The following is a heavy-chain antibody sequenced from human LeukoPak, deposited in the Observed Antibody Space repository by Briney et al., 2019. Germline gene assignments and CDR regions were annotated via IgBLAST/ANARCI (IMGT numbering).Heavy chain of an antibody. J-gene: IGHJ3*02. V-gene: IGHV4-59*01. CDR1: GGSISSYY. D-gene: IGHD2-21*02. CDR2: IYYSGST. CDR3: ARENRVVTAIRAFDI. Sequence: SETLSLTCTVSGGSISSYYWSWIRQPPGKGLEWIGYIYYSGSTNYNPSLKSRVTISVDTSKNQFSLKLSSVTAADTAVYYCARENRVVTAIRAFDIWGQGTMVTVSS.